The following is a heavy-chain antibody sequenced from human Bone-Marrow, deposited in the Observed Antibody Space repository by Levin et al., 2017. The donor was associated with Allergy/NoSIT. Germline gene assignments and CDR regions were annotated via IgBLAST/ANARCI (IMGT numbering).Heavy chain of an antibody. CDR3: ARDRPGDFYGMDV. CDR2: IYHSGST. CDR1: GGSLKSGPYS. Sequence: PSLTLSLPCAVSGGSLKSGPYSWSWIRQPPGKGLEWIGYIYHSGSTYYNPSLKSRVTISVDRSKNQFSLKLTSVTAADTAVYYCARDRPGDFYGMDVWGQGTTVTVSS. V-gene: IGHV4-30-2*01. J-gene: IGHJ6*02.